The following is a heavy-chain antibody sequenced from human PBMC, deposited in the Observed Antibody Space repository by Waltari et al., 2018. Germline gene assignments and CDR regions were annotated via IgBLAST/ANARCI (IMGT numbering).Heavy chain of an antibody. V-gene: IGHV1-2*02. D-gene: IGHD6-19*01. CDR1: GYTFTGNY. CDR2: INPTSGGT. J-gene: IGHJ4*02. CDR3: ARGEPLAGRKIPFDS. Sequence: QVQLVQSGAEVKKPGASVNVSCKTSGYTFTGNYIFWVRQDPGQGLEWMGWINPTSGGTRIAQKFQGRVTMTRDTSTTTAYLEVSELKSDDTAVYYCARGEPLAGRKIPFDSWGQGTLVTVSS.